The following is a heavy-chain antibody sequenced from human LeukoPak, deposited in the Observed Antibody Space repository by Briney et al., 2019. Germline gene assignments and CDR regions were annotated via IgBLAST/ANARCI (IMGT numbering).Heavy chain of an antibody. CDR1: GFTFSSYA. CDR3: AKRPRDCSSTSCATTDY. CDR2: ISGSGGST. Sequence: GGSLRLSCAASGFTFSSYAMSWVRQAPGKGLEWVSAISGSGGSTYYADSVKGRFTISRANSKNTLYLQMNSLRAEDTAVYYCAKRPRDCSSTSCATTDYWGQGTLVTVSS. J-gene: IGHJ4*02. D-gene: IGHD2-2*01. V-gene: IGHV3-23*01.